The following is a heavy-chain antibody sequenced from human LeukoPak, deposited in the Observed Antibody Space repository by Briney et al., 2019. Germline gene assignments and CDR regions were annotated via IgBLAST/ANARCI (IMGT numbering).Heavy chain of an antibody. J-gene: IGHJ4*02. CDR1: GFTFSDAW. D-gene: IGHD3-10*01. CDR2: ISGSGGST. CDR3: AKRQVEGSGSYYYYFDY. V-gene: IGHV3-23*01. Sequence: GGSLRLSCAASGFTFSDAWMNWVRQAPGKGLEWVSAISGSGGSTYYADSVKGRFTISRDNSKNTLYLQMNSLRAEDTAVYYCAKRQVEGSGSYYYYFDYWGQGTLVTVSS.